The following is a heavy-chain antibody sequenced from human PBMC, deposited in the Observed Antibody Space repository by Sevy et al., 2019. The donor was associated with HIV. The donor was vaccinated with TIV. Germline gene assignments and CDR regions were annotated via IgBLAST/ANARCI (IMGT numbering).Heavy chain of an antibody. D-gene: IGHD3-3*01. CDR2: IKQDGSEK. J-gene: IGHJ4*02. CDR3: ARSPIPSDYYFDY. Sequence: GGSLRLSCAASGFTFSSYWMTWVRQAPGKGLEWAANIKQDGSEKYYVDSVKGRFTISRDNTKNSLYLQMNSLRAEDTAVYYCARSPIPSDYYFDYWGQGTLVTVSS. V-gene: IGHV3-7*01. CDR1: GFTFSSYW.